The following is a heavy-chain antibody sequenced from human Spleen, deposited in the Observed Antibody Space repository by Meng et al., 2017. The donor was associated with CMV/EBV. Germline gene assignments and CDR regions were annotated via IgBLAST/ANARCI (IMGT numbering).Heavy chain of an antibody. CDR2: IKSDGSSI. J-gene: IGHJ6*02. CDR1: GSTFSSDW. V-gene: IGHV3-74*01. Sequence: GESLKISCAASGSTFSSDWMHWVRQAPGKGLVWVSRIKSDGSSIIYADSVKGRFTISRDNAKNTLYLQMKSLRAEDTAVYYRASRYGMDVWGQGTAVTVSS. CDR3: ASRYGMDV.